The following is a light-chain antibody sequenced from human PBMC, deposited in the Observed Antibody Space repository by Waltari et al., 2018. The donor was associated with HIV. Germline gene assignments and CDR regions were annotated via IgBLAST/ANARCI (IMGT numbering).Light chain of an antibody. Sequence: QSVLTQPPSASGNPGQWVTITCSGSSSNIGSRSVTWSQQLPGTAPKLLIYSDNQRPSGVPDRLSGSKSGTSASLAISGLQSEDEADYYCSTWDDSLNGRVFGGGTKLTVL. V-gene: IGLV1-44*01. CDR2: SDN. CDR3: STWDDSLNGRV. J-gene: IGLJ3*02. CDR1: SSNIGSRS.